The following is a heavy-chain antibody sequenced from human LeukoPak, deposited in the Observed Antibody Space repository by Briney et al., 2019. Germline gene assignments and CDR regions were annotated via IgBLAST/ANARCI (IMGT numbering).Heavy chain of an antibody. CDR2: IIPIFGTA. Sequence: ASVKVSCKASGGTFSSYAISWVRQAPGQGLEWMGRIIPIFGTANYAQKFQGRVTITTDESTSTAYMELSSLRSEDTAVYYCARAYCSSTSCHINNWFDPWGQGTLVTVSS. CDR3: ARAYCSSTSCHINNWFDP. CDR1: GGTFSSYA. D-gene: IGHD2-2*02. V-gene: IGHV1-69*05. J-gene: IGHJ5*02.